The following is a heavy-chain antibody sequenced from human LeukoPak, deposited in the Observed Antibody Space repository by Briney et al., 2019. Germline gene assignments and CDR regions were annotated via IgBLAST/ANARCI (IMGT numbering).Heavy chain of an antibody. Sequence: PSETLSLTCSVSGVSISSYYWSWIRQPPGKGLEWIGYIYYSGSINYNPSLKSRVTISVDTSKNQFSLKLSSVTAADTAVYYCARVPSRLGAFDIWGQGTMVTVSS. CDR3: ARVPSRLGAFDI. CDR2: IYYSGSI. J-gene: IGHJ3*02. CDR1: GVSISSYY. V-gene: IGHV4-59*01.